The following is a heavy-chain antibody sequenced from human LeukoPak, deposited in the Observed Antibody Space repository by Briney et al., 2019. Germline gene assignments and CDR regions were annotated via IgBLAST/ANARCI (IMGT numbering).Heavy chain of an antibody. CDR1: GYTFSRYW. Sequence: GGSLRLSCAASGYTFSRYWMSWVRQAPGKGLEWVADIKEDGNEKHYVDSVKGRFSISRDNAENSLRLQMNSLRAEDTAVYYCAKDRRYDSNDYWGQGTLVTVSS. J-gene: IGHJ4*02. D-gene: IGHD3-22*01. V-gene: IGHV3-7*03. CDR2: IKEDGNEK. CDR3: AKDRRYDSNDY.